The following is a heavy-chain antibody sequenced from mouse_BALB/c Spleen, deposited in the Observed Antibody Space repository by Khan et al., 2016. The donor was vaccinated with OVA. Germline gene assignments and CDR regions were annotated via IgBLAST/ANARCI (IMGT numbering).Heavy chain of an antibody. Sequence: EVQLQQSGPELMKPGASVKISCRASGYSFTSYYIHWVMQSHGKSLEWIGYIDPSSGGTTYNQKFKGKATLSVDKSSSTAYIHLSNLTSEDSAVYDCTRHGYVAWFTYWGQGTLVTVSA. D-gene: IGHD2-2*01. J-gene: IGHJ3*01. CDR1: GYSFTSYY. V-gene: IGHV1S135*01. CDR2: IDPSSGGT. CDR3: TRHGYVAWFTY.